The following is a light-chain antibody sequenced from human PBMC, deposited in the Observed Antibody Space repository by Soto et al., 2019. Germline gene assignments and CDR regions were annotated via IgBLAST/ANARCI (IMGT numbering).Light chain of an antibody. J-gene: IGKJ4*01. V-gene: IGKV3-11*01. Sequence: EIVLTQSPSTLSLSPGERATLSCRANQSVSNYLAWFQKKPGQAPRLLIYDASNRAPGIPARFSGSGSGTGLPITISTLKPADFALYFCQQLTSWPLLTFGGETNVEI. CDR2: DAS. CDR3: QQLTSWPLLT. CDR1: QSVSNY.